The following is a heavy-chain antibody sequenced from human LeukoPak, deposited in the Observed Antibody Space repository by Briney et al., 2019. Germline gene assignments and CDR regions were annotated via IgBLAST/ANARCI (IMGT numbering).Heavy chain of an antibody. CDR2: INPNSGGT. J-gene: IGHJ4*02. D-gene: IGHD3-3*01. CDR1: GGTFSSYA. Sequence: ASVKVSCKASGGTFSSYAISWVRQAPGQGLEWMGWINPNSGGTNYAQKFQGRVTMTRDTSISTAYMELSRLRSDDTAVYYCARGWYDFWSGTDYWGQGTLVTVSS. CDR3: ARGWYDFWSGTDY. V-gene: IGHV1-2*02.